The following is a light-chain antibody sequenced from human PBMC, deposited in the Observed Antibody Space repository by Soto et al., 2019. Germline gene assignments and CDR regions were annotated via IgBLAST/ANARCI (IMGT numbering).Light chain of an antibody. J-gene: IGLJ1*01. Sequence: QSALTQPASVSGSPGQWMTISCTGTSSDVGGYNYVSWYQQHPGKAPKLMIYDVSNRPSGVSNRFSGSKSGNTASLTISGLKAEDEADYYCSSYPSYSTRVFGTGTKLTVL. V-gene: IGLV2-14*01. CDR2: DVS. CDR1: SSDVGGYNY. CDR3: SSYPSYSTRV.